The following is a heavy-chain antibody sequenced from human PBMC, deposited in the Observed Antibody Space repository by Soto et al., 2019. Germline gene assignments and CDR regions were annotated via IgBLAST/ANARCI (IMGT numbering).Heavy chain of an antibody. CDR1: GFTFSSYW. D-gene: IGHD6-6*01. CDR2: IKQDGSEK. CDR3: AREREARPVVLYFFDY. J-gene: IGHJ4*02. V-gene: IGHV3-7*05. Sequence: PGGSLRLSCAASGFTFSSYWMSWVRQAPGKGLEWVANIKQDGSEKYYVDSVKGRFTISRDNAKNSLYLQMNSLRAEDTAVYYCAREREARPVVLYFFDYWGQGALVTGSS.